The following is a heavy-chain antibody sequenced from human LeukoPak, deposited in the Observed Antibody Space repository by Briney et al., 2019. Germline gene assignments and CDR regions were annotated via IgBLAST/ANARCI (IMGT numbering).Heavy chain of an antibody. CDR1: GFTFSTYA. J-gene: IGHJ4*02. V-gene: IGHV3-30*02. Sequence: GGSLRLSCAASGFTFSTYAMHWVRQAPGKGLEWVASIWPDGSKKYYADSVKSRFAISRENSKNTVYLQMNDLRPEDTALYFCAKISSSAESNFDYWGQGTLLTVSS. CDR2: IWPDGSKK. CDR3: AKISSSAESNFDY. D-gene: IGHD6-25*01.